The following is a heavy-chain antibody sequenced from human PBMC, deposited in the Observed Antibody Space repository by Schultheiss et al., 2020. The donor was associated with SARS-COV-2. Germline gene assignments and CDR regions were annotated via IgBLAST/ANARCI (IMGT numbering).Heavy chain of an antibody. V-gene: IGHV1-2*04. D-gene: IGHD2-15*01. CDR1: GGTFSSYA. CDR3: ARDSVVVVAATFSAVYYYYGMDV. CDR2: INPNSGGT. J-gene: IGHJ6*02. Sequence: ASVKVSCKASGGTFSSYAISWVRQAPGQGLEWMGWINPNSGGTNYAQKFQGWVTMTRDTSISTAYMELSRLRSDDTAVYYCARDSVVVVAATFSAVYYYYGMDVWGQGTTVTVSS.